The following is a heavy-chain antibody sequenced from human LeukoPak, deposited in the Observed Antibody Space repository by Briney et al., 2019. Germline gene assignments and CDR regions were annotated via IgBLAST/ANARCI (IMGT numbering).Heavy chain of an antibody. CDR3: VRRVAGTFYFDK. D-gene: IGHD6-19*01. CDR2: IYYSTNT. Sequence: SKTLSLTCSVSGESIKSTSNYWAWVRQPPGKGLEWIGHIYYSTNTYYNSSLKSRVTISDDTSKNQVPLSLRSVTAADTALYFCVRRVAGTFYFDKWGEGSLVSVSS. V-gene: IGHV4-39*01. CDR1: GESIKSTSNY. J-gene: IGHJ4*02.